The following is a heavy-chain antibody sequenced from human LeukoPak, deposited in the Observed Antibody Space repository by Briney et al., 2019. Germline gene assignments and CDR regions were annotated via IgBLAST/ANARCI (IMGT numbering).Heavy chain of an antibody. CDR1: GGSISSSSYY. V-gene: IGHV4-39*01. J-gene: IGHJ4*02. Sequence: PSETVSLTCTVSGGSISSSSYYWGWIRQPPGRGLEWIGSIYYSGSTYYNPSLKSRVTISVDTSKNQFSLKLSSVTAADTAVYYCARLGDYGGNPILNKYYFDYWGQGTLVTVSS. D-gene: IGHD4-23*01. CDR3: ARLGDYGGNPILNKYYFDY. CDR2: IYYSGST.